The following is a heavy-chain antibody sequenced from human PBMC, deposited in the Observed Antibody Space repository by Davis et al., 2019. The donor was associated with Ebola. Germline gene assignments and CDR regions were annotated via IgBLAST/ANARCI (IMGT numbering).Heavy chain of an antibody. CDR2: ISSNSTNK. V-gene: IGHV3-11*06. CDR1: GFTFSDYY. CDR3: AREAYYYDSTGYYYDIPDLFDY. J-gene: IGHJ4*02. D-gene: IGHD3-22*01. Sequence: PGGSLRLSCAASGFTFSDYYMSWIRQAPGKGPEWASYISSNSTNKKYADSVKGRFTISRDDAKSSLYLQMNSLRAEDTAVYYCAREAYYYDSTGYYYDIPDLFDYWGQGTLVTVSS.